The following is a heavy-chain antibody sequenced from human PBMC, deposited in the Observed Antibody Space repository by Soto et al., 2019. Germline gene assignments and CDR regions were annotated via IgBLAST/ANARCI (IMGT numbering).Heavy chain of an antibody. CDR1: GFTFSSYG. Sequence: QVQLVESGGGVVQPGRSLRLSCAASGFTFSSYGMHWVRQAPGKGLEWVAVISYDGSNKYYADSVKGRFTISRDNSKNTLYLQMNSLRAEDTAVYYCAKDHYTVTGNYWYFDLWGRGTLVPVSS. V-gene: IGHV3-30*18. D-gene: IGHD4-17*01. CDR3: AKDHYTVTGNYWYFDL. CDR2: ISYDGSNK. J-gene: IGHJ2*01.